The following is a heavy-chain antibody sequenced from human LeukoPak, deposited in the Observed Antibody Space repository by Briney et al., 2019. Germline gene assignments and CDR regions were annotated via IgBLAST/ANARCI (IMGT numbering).Heavy chain of an antibody. J-gene: IGHJ4*02. D-gene: IGHD6-13*01. V-gene: IGHV4-34*01. CDR2: INHSGST. CDR1: GGSVSGTGYY. CDR3: ARHWSYSSSWYYY. Sequence: SETLSLTCSVSGGSVSGTGYYWGWIRQPPGKGLEWIGEINHSGSTNYNPSLKSRVTISVDTSKNQFSLKLSSVTAADTAVYYCARHWSYSSSWYYYWGQGTLVTVSS.